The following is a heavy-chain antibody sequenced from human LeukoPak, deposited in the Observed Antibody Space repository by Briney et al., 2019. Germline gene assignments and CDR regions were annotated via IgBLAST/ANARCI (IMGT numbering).Heavy chain of an antibody. V-gene: IGHV3-48*04. CDR3: ARDPYSGAYGNTYYYYMDV. Sequence: GGSLRLSCAASGFTFSSYSMNWVRQAPGKGLEWVSYISSSSSTIYYADSVKGRFTISRDNAKNSLYLQMNSLRAEDTAVYYCARDPYSGAYGNTYYYYMDVWGKGTTVTISS. J-gene: IGHJ6*03. CDR2: ISSSSSTI. CDR1: GFTFSSYS. D-gene: IGHD1-26*01.